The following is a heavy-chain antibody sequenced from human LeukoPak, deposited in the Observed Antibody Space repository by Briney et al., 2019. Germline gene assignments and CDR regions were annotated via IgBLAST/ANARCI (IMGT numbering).Heavy chain of an antibody. V-gene: IGHV3-23*01. CDR1: GSPFNTYG. J-gene: IGHJ5*01. CDR3: ARDKVVGPTKFDS. D-gene: IGHD1-26*01. Sequence: GGSLRLSCAASGSPFNTYGMTWVRQAPGKGLEWVSAISGSGGSTYYADSVKGRFTISRDNSKNSVYLHMNSLRAEDTAVYYCARDKVVGPTKFDSWGQGTLVTVSS. CDR2: ISGSGGST.